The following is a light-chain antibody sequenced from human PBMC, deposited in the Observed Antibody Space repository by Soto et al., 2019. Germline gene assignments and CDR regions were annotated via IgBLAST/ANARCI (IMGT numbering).Light chain of an antibody. V-gene: IGKV1-12*01. CDR2: GAS. Sequence: DIQMTQSPSSVSASVGDTVTITCRASQGVGVWLGWYQQKPGKAPHLLIYGASGLQVGVPSRFSGSASGADFALTISNLQPEDFATYYCQQAYSHPLTFGGGTKVEIK. CDR3: QQAYSHPLT. J-gene: IGKJ4*01. CDR1: QGVGVW.